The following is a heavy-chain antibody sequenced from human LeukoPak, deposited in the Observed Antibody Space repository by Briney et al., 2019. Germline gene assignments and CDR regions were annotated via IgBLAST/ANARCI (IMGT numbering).Heavy chain of an antibody. J-gene: IGHJ4*02. V-gene: IGHV3-7*03. CDR2: IKQDGSEK. D-gene: IGHD3-10*01. CDR1: GFTFSSYW. CDR3: AKIPSPYYYGSGSYLDY. Sequence: GGFLRLSCAASGFTFSSYWMSWVRQAPGKGLEWVANIKQDGSEKYYVDSVKGRFTISRDNAKNSLYLQMNSLRAEDTAVYYCAKIPSPYYYGSGSYLDYWGQGTLVTVSS.